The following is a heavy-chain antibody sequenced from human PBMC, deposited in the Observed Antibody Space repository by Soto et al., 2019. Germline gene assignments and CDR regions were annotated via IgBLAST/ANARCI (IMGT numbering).Heavy chain of an antibody. Sequence: GGSLRLSCVASGFTFATHAMTWVRQAPGQGLEWVSVISSRGDTTHYADALKGRFTISRDNSRNTLYLRMNSLKAEDTAVYYSAKDMDWKYDHCLDPWGQGTLVTVSS. D-gene: IGHD1-7*01. CDR3: AKDMDWKYDHCLDP. CDR2: ISSRGDTT. V-gene: IGHV3-23*01. J-gene: IGHJ5*02. CDR1: GFTFATHA.